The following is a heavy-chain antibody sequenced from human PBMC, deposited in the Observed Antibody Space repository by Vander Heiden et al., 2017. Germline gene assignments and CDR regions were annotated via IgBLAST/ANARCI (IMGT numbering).Heavy chain of an antibody. V-gene: IGHV3-74*03. D-gene: IGHD4-4*01. J-gene: IGHJ4*02. CDR2: IKSDGSTI. CDR3: TVNPGY. Sequence: EVQLVESGGALVPPGGSLRLSCVVSGHTFSSFWLDWVRQVRGKGLVWGSRIKSDGSTIMYADSVKGRFAISRDNAKNTFYLQMNSLTPEDTAVYYCTVNPGYWGQGTPVTVSS. CDR1: GHTFSSFW.